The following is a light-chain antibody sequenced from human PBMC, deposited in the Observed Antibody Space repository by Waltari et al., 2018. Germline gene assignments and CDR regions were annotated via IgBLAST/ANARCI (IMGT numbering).Light chain of an antibody. CDR2: EES. CDR1: ALPKKY. J-gene: IGLJ3*02. Sequence: SYELTQPPSVSVSPGQTARITCSGDALPKKYAYWYQQKSGQAPVLVIYEESKRPSGVPEGCTCTSAVTMATSTTSGAQWEDEAGSDCYSTASSGNHRVCGGGTKLTVL. CDR3: YSTASSGNHRV. V-gene: IGLV3-10*01.